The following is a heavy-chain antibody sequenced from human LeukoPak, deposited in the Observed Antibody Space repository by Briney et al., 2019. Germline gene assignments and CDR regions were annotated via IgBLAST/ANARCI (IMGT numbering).Heavy chain of an antibody. CDR1: GFTFSDFH. V-gene: IGHV3-11*01. J-gene: IGHJ4*02. Sequence: PGGSLRLSCVVSGFTFSDFHMSWLRQAPGKGLEWISYITNSGSDIEYADSVKGRFTISWDNAKRSLYLEMNTLRAEGTAIYYCACPYRSRFDYWGQGTLVTVSS. D-gene: IGHD6-13*01. CDR2: ITNSGSDI. CDR3: ACPYRSRFDY.